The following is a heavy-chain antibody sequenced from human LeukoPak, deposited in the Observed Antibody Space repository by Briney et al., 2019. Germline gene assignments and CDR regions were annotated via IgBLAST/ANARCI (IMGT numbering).Heavy chain of an antibody. J-gene: IGHJ4*02. Sequence: GRSLRLSCAASGFTFSSYGMHWVRQAPGKGLEWVAVISYDGSKKFYADSVKGRFTISRDNSKTTLYLQMNSLRAEDTAVYYCAKAGEIATSLDYWGQGTLVTVSS. D-gene: IGHD5-24*01. CDR3: AKAGEIATSLDY. CDR2: ISYDGSKK. V-gene: IGHV3-30*18. CDR1: GFTFSSYG.